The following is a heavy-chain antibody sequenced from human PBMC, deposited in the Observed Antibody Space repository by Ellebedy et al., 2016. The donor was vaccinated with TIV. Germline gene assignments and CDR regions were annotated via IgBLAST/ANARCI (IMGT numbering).Heavy chain of an antibody. J-gene: IGHJ4*02. V-gene: IGHV4-61*01. CDR1: GGSVSSGSYY. D-gene: IGHD5-24*01. Sequence: SETLSLTXTVSGGSVSSGSYYWSWIRQPPGKGLEWIGYIYYSGSTNYNPSLKSRVTISVDTSKNQFSLKLSSVTAADTAVYYCASEMATITTRYFDYWGQGTLVTVSS. CDR3: ASEMATITTRYFDY. CDR2: IYYSGST.